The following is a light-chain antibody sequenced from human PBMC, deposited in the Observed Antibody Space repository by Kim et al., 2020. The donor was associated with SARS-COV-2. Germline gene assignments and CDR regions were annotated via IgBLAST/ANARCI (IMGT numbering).Light chain of an antibody. CDR1: SSNIGAGYD. J-gene: IGLJ1*01. CDR2: GNN. V-gene: IGLV1-40*01. Sequence: RVTISCTGTSSNIGAGYDVHGYQQLPGTAPKLLISGNNNRPSGIPDRFSGSKSGTSASLAITGLQAEDEADYYCQSYDSSLSGYVFGTGTKVTVL. CDR3: QSYDSSLSGYV.